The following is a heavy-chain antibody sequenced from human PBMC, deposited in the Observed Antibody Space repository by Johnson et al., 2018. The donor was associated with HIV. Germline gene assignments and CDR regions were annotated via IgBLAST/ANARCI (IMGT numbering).Heavy chain of an antibody. D-gene: IGHD2-15*01. V-gene: IGHV3-30*02. CDR1: GFTFSSYG. CDR2: IRYDGSNK. J-gene: IGHJ3*02. Sequence: VQLVESGGGVVQPGGSLRLSCAASGFTFSSYGMHWVRQAPGKGLEWVAFIRYDGSNKYYADSVKGRFTISRDNSKNTLYLQMNSLRAEDTAVYYCAKDPGGGYCSGGSCYWGDFDIWGQGTMVTVSS. CDR3: AKDPGGGYCSGGSCYWGDFDI.